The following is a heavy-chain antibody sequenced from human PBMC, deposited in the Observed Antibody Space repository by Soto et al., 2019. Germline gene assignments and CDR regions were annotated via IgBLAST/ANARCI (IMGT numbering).Heavy chain of an antibody. D-gene: IGHD2-2*03. CDR3: ARNERGYCSSTSCYYYYYMDV. Sequence: GASVKVSCEASGYTFTSYGISWVRQAPGQGLEWMGWISAYNGNTNYAQKLQGRVTMTTDTSTSTAYMELRSLRSDDTAVYYCARNERGYCSSTSCYYYYYMDVWGKGTTVTVSS. J-gene: IGHJ6*03. CDR1: GYTFTSYG. CDR2: ISAYNGNT. V-gene: IGHV1-18*01.